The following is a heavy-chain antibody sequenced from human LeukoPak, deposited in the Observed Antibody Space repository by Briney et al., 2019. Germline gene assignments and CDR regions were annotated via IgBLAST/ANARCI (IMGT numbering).Heavy chain of an antibody. Sequence: GASVKVSCKTSGYTFIGYYIHWVRQAPGQGLEWMGWINTNTMNPTYAQGFTGRFVFSLDTSVSTAYLQISSLKAEDTAVYYCARMTAMSPGLWGQGTLVTVSS. CDR2: INTNTMNP. CDR1: GYTFIGYY. J-gene: IGHJ4*02. D-gene: IGHD2-21*02. CDR3: ARMTAMSPGL. V-gene: IGHV7-4-1*02.